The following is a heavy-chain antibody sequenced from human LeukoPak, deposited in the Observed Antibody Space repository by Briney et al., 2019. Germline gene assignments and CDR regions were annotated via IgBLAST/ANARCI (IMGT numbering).Heavy chain of an antibody. CDR1: GFTFSSYG. D-gene: IGHD6-13*01. CDR3: AMLYSSSWQFAD. V-gene: IGHV3-30*12. Sequence: GGSLRLSCAASGFTFSSYGMHWVRQAPGKGLEWVAVISYDGSNKYYADSVKGRFTISRDNAKNSLYLQMNSLRAEDTAVYYCAMLYSSSWQFADWGQGTLVTVSS. CDR2: ISYDGSNK. J-gene: IGHJ4*02.